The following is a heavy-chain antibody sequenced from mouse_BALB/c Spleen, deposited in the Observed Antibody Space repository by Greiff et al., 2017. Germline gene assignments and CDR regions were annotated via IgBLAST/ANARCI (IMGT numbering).Heavy chain of an antibody. CDR2: IWSGGST. Sequence: QVQLKESGPGLVQPSQSLSITCTVSGFSLTSYGVHWVRQSPGKGLEWLGVIWSGGSTDYNAAFISRLSISKDNSKSQVFFKMNSLQANDTAIYYCARKGGMITTSYAMDYWGQGTSVTVSS. D-gene: IGHD2-4*01. CDR3: ARKGGMITTSYAMDY. V-gene: IGHV2-2*02. J-gene: IGHJ4*01. CDR1: GFSLTSYG.